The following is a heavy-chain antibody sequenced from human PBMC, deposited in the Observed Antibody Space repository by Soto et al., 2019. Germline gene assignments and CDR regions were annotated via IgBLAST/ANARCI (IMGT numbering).Heavy chain of an antibody. Sequence: VRQARGQRLEWIGWIVVGSGNTSYAQKFQERVTITRDMSTSTAYMELSSPRSEDTAVYYCAAVGSPMAHFDYWGQGTLVTVSS. V-gene: IGHV1-58*01. CDR3: AAVGSPMAHFDY. J-gene: IGHJ4*02. CDR2: IVVGSGNT. D-gene: IGHD1-26*01.